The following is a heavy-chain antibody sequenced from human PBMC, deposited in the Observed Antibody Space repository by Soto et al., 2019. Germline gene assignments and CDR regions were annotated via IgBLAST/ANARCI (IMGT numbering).Heavy chain of an antibody. Sequence: SQTLSLTCAIPGDSVSSNSAAWNLIRQSPSRGLEWLGRTYYKSKWNNDYALSVKSRITINPDTSKNQFSPHLYSVTPEDTAVYYCAGVTWFRGMDVWGQGTPVTVYS. V-gene: IGHV6-1*01. CDR3: AGVTWFRGMDV. J-gene: IGHJ6*02. D-gene: IGHD3-10*01. CDR1: GDSVSSNSAA. CDR2: TYYKSKWNN.